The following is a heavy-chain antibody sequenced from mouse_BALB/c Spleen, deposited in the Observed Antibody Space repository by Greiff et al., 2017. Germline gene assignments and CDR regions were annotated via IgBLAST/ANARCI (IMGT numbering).Heavy chain of an antibody. CDR1: GFSLTGYG. CDR2: IWGDGST. CDR3: ARGGYAMDY. J-gene: IGHJ4*01. V-gene: IGHV2-6-7*01. Sequence: QVHVKQSGPGLVAPSQSLSITCTVSGFSLTGYGVNWVRQPPGKGLEWLGMIWGDGSTDYNSALKSRLSISKDNSKSQVFLKMNSLQTDDTARYYCARGGYAMDYWGQGTSVTVSS.